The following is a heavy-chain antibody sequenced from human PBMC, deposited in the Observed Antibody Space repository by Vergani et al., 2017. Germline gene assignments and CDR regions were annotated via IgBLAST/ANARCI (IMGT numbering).Heavy chain of an antibody. D-gene: IGHD3-10*01. J-gene: IGHJ4*02. CDR3: AKQYFVSGNYLFDY. CDR1: EFTFSNYA. V-gene: IGHV3-23*01. CDR2: ISGSGVSA. Sequence: EVQLLESGGGLVQPGGSLRLTCAASEFTFSNYAMNLVRQAPGKGLEWVSGISGSGVSAYYTDAVKGRFTISRDNSKNMLFLQMNNLRTEDTAIYYCAKQYFVSGNYLFDYWGKGTLVTVSS.